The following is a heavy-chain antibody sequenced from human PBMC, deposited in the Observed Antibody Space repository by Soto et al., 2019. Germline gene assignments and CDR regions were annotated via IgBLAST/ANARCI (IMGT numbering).Heavy chain of an antibody. CDR1: GFTFSGYA. CDR3: ATQDILVVPAAPRKYYYGMDV. J-gene: IGHJ6*02. V-gene: IGHV3-23*01. Sequence: GGSLRLSCAASGFTFSGYAMSWVRQAPGKGLEWVSAISGSGGSTYYADSVKGRFTISRDNSKNTLYLQMNSLRAEDTAVYYCATQDILVVPAAPRKYYYGMDVWGQGTTVTVSS. CDR2: ISGSGGST. D-gene: IGHD2-2*01.